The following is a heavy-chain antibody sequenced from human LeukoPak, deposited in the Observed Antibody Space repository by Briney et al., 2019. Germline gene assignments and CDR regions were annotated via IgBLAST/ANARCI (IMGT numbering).Heavy chain of an antibody. CDR1: GFTFLSYN. Sequence: PGGSLRLSSVVSGFTFLSYNMNWVRQAPGKGLEWVSFIHLGSGTISYAGTVKGRFNISRENAKNSLYLKMNSLRAEDTAMYFCARDARGVMLNVLGSYYKDVWGKGNTVTVS. CDR3: ARDARGVMLNVLGSYYKDV. J-gene: IGHJ6*03. V-gene: IGHV3-48*04. D-gene: IGHD3-16*01. CDR2: IHLGSGTI.